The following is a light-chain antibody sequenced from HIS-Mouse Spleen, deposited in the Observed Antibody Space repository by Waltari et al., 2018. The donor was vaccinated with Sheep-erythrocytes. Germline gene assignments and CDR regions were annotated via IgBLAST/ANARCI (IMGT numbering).Light chain of an antibody. CDR1: SPNIRAGYD. J-gene: IGLJ2*01. CDR2: GNS. Sequence: QSVLTQPPSVSGAPGQRVTIPCTGSSPNIRAGYDAHWSQQLPGTAPKLLIYGNSNRPSGVPDRFSGSKSGTSASLAITGLQAEDEADYYCQSYDSSLSGYVVFGGGTKLTVL. V-gene: IGLV1-40*01. CDR3: QSYDSSLSGYVV.